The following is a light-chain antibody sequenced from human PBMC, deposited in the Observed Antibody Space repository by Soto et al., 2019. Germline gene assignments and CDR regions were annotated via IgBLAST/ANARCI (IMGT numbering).Light chain of an antibody. CDR3: QSYDNSLFAVV. V-gene: IGLV1-40*01. CDR2: NNN. J-gene: IGLJ2*01. CDR1: SSNFGANYD. Sequence: QSVLTQPPSVSGAPGQRVTITCTGGSSNFGANYDVHWYQQVPGTAPKLLIYNNNNRPSGVPDRFSGSKSGTSASLAISGLQAGDEADYYCQSYDNSLFAVVFGGGTKLTVL.